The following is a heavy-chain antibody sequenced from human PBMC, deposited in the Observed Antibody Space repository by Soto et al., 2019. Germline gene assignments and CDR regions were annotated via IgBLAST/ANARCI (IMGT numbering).Heavy chain of an antibody. J-gene: IGHJ6*02. CDR1: GGTFSSYA. D-gene: IGHD3-10*01. CDR3: ARDNTHYYGSGSYLYYYYGMDV. Sequence: SVKVSCKASGGTFSSYAISWVRQAPGQGLEWMGGIIPIFGTANYAQKFQGRVTITADESTSTAYMELSSLRSEDTAVYYCARDNTHYYGSGSYLYYYYGMDVWGQGTTVTVSS. V-gene: IGHV1-69*13. CDR2: IIPIFGTA.